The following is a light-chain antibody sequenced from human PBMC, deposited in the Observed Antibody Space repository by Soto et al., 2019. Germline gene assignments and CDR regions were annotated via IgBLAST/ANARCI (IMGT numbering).Light chain of an antibody. CDR3: QQYGTSQFT. V-gene: IGKV3-20*01. Sequence: EIVLTQSPGTLSLSPGEGATLSCRASQSVSSSYLAWYQQKPGQAHRLLIYDASFRATGIPDRFSGSGSGTDFILTISRLEPEDFAVYYCQQYGTSQFTFGPGTKLDI. CDR1: QSVSSSY. CDR2: DAS. J-gene: IGKJ3*01.